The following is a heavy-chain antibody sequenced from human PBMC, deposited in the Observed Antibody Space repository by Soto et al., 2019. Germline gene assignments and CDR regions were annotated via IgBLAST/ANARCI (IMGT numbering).Heavy chain of an antibody. CDR1: GFTFTNYI. Sequence: GGSLRLSCTASGFTFTNYIITWVRQAPWKGLEWVSSLSSGSLYVYYVDSVKGRFTISRDDAKNSVYLQMNSLRAEDAAVYYCVRGGGSRSYWGQGSRVTVSS. CDR2: LSSGSLYV. J-gene: IGHJ4*02. CDR3: VRGGGSRSY. D-gene: IGHD3-16*02. V-gene: IGHV3-21*01.